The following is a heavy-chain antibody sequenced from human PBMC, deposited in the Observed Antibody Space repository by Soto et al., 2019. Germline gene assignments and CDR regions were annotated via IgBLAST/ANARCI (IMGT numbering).Heavy chain of an antibody. CDR3: DGGFYWGDY. CDR2: ISDSGGST. D-gene: IGHD2-21*02. V-gene: IGHV3-23*01. J-gene: IGHJ4*02. CDR1: GFSFSSYG. Sequence: EVQLLESGGGLVQPGGSLRLSCAASGFSFSSYGMSWVRQAPGKGLEWVSTISDSGGSTYYADSVKGRFTISRDNSKNTLYLQMISLRAKDTAVFSGDGGFYWGDYWGRGTLVTVSS.